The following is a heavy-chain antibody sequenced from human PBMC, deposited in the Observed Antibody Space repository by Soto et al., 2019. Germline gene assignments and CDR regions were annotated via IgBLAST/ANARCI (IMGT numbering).Heavy chain of an antibody. CDR3: ARGLRYFDWLFEHDAFDI. Sequence: KPSETLSLTCTVSGGSISSYYWSWIRQPPGKGLEWIGYIYYSGSTNYNPSLKSRVTISVDTSKNQFSLKLSSVTAADTAVYYCARGLRYFDWLFEHDAFDIWGQGTMVTVSS. CDR1: GGSISSYY. V-gene: IGHV4-59*01. J-gene: IGHJ3*02. D-gene: IGHD3-9*01. CDR2: IYYSGST.